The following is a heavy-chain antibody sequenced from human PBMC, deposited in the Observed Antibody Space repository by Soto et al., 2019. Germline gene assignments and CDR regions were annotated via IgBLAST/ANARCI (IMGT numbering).Heavy chain of an antibody. V-gene: IGHV3-7*01. CDR3: SGCGGGPHPYKYGMDV. CDR1: GFTFSSYW. CDR2: IKQDGSEK. J-gene: IGHJ6*02. Sequence: VGTLRLSCSASGFTFSSYWMSWVRQAPGKGLEWVANIKQDGSEKYYVDSVTRRFTISRDNAKNSLYLQMNSLRAEDTAVYHCSGCGGGPHPYKYGMDVCDQGTTDIVSS. D-gene: IGHD3-16*01.